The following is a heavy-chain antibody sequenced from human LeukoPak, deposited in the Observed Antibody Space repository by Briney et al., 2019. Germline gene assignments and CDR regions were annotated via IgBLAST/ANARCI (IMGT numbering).Heavy chain of an antibody. CDR1: GFRFNTYW. Sequence: GGSLRLSCAASGFRFNTYWMSWVRQAPGKGLEWVANIKQDGNEKYYADSVKGRFTISRDNSKNTVFLQMNSLRPEDTAVYYCVRATWDYWGQGTLVTVSS. J-gene: IGHJ4*02. CDR2: IKQDGNEK. V-gene: IGHV3-7*01. CDR3: VRATWDY.